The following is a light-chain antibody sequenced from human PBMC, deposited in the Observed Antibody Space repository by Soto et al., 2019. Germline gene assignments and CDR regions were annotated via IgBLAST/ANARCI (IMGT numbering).Light chain of an antibody. CDR3: QQYGSSPQ. CDR2: GAS. V-gene: IGKV3-20*01. Sequence: EIVLTQSPGTLSLSPGERATLSCRASQSVSRSYLAWYQQKPGQAPRLLIYGASSRATGITDRFSGSGSGTDFTLTISRLEPEDFAVYYCQQYGSSPQFGPGTKVDIK. J-gene: IGKJ3*01. CDR1: QSVSRSY.